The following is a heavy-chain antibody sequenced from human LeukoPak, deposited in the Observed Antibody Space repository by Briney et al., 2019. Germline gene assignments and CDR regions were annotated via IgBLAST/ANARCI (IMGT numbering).Heavy chain of an antibody. V-gene: IGHV3-30*18. J-gene: IGHJ4*02. D-gene: IGHD3-10*01. CDR2: ISFLGSEK. Sequence: GGSLRLSCAASGFTFSAYDMHWVRQAPGKGLEWVAPISFLGSEKDYADSVKGRFTTSRDNPKNTLYLQMNSLRPDDTAVYYCAKDPYSYASGRATFDFWGQGALVTVSS. CDR3: AKDPYSYASGRATFDF. CDR1: GFTFSAYD.